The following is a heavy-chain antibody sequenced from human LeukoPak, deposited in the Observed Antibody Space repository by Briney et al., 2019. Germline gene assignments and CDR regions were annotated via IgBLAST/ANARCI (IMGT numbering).Heavy chain of an antibody. J-gene: IGHJ4*02. CDR3: ARHNTVTTSFGY. Sequence: ASVKVSCKASGYTFTGYYMHWVRPAPGQGLEWMGWINPNSGGTNYAQKFQGRATMTRDTSISTAYMELSRLRSDDTAVYYCARHNTVTTSFGYWGQGTLVTVSS. CDR1: GYTFTGYY. CDR2: INPNSGGT. D-gene: IGHD4-17*01. V-gene: IGHV1-2*02.